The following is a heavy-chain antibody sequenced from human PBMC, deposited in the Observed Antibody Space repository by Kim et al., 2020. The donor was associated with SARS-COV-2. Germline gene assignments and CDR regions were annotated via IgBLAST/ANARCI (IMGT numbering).Heavy chain of an antibody. Sequence: ADPVKGRLTISRDNAKNSRYREMNSLGAEDTALYYCARGHLGELPGINDYWGQGTLVTVSS. V-gene: IGHV3-9*01. CDR3: ARGHLGELPGINDY. J-gene: IGHJ4*02. D-gene: IGHD3-16*01.